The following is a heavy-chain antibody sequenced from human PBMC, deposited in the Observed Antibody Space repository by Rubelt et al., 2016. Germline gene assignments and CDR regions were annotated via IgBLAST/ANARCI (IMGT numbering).Heavy chain of an antibody. D-gene: IGHD4-17*01. CDR3: ARVPRYITTGRGYFDL. J-gene: IGHJ2*01. CDR2: TDDSGFT. V-gene: IGHV4-34*01. Sequence: QVQLQQWGAGLLKPSETLSLTCAFYGGSFSGYYWSWIRQPPGKGLEWIGQTDDSGFTNNNTSLKSPVTISVDTSKNQFSLKVTSGTAADTAVYYCARVPRYITTGRGYFDLWGRGTLVTVSS. CDR1: GGSFSGYY.